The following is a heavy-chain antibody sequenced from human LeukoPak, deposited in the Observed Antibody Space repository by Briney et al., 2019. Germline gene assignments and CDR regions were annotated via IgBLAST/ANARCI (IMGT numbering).Heavy chain of an antibody. CDR2: ISSSSSTI. J-gene: IGHJ4*02. D-gene: IGHD5-12*01. Sequence: AGGSLRLSCAASGFTFSSYSMNWVRQAPGKGLEWVSYISSSSSTIYYADSVKGRFTISRDNAKNSLYLQMNSLRAEDTAVYYCARDGERGCSGYALDYWGQGTLVTVSS. CDR1: GFTFSSYS. CDR3: ARDGERGCSGYALDY. V-gene: IGHV3-48*01.